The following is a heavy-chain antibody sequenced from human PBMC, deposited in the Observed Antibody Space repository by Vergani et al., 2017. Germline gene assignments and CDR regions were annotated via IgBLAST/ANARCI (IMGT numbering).Heavy chain of an antibody. CDR2: IYPGNSET. J-gene: IGHJ6*03. CDR3: ARVYCRGMSCAGTDYFYHIDV. V-gene: IGHV5-51*03. D-gene: IGHD3/OR15-3a*01. CDR1: GYNFTNYW. Sequence: EVQLVQSGAEVKKPGESLKISCKGSGYNFTNYWIGWVRQMPGKGLEWMGMIYPGNSETRNNPSFRGQVTMSADKSISTAYLQWSSLKASDSAMYYCARVYCRGMSCAGTDYFYHIDVWGKGTTVTVS.